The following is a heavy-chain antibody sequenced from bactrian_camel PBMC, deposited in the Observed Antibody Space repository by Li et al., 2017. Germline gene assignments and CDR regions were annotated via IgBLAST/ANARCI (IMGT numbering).Heavy chain of an antibody. CDR3: AVEVAAIKCSDYVLSPELSKFGF. J-gene: IGHJ6*01. CDR1: GYAYSDGYC. V-gene: IGHV3S1*01. CDR2: VYTGDGNT. Sequence: HVQLVESGGGSTHTGGSLRLSCVVSGYAYSDGYCLGWFRQAPEKEREGVAAVYTGDGNTFVADSVKGRFTMSQNNDKNTMYLQMNSLKPEDTAMYYCAVEVAAIKCSDYVLSPELSKFGFWGQGTQVTVS. D-gene: IGHD4*01.